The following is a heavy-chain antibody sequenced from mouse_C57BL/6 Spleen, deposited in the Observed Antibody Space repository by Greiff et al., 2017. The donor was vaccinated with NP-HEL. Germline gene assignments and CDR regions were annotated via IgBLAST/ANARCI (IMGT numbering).Heavy chain of an antibody. CDR2: TDPSDSET. Sequence: QVQLQQPGAELVRPGSSVKLSCKASGYTFTSYWMHWVKQRPIQGLEWIGNTDPSDSETHYNQKFKDKATLTVDKSSSTAYMQRSSLTSEDSAVYYCARGGLLPYFDVWGTVTTVTVSS. J-gene: IGHJ1*03. CDR1: GYTFTSYW. CDR3: ARGGLLPYFDV. D-gene: IGHD2-10*01. V-gene: IGHV1-52*01.